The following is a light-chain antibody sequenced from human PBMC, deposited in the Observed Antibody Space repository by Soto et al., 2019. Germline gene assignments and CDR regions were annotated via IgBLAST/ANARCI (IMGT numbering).Light chain of an antibody. J-gene: IGLJ1*01. Sequence: QPVLTQPASVSGSPGRSITISCTGTSSDVGGYNYVSWYQQHPGKAPKLMIYEVSNRPSGVSNRFSGSKSGNTASLTISGIQAEDEADYYCSSYTSSSTYVFGTGTKVTVL. CDR1: SSDVGGYNY. CDR3: SSYTSSSTYV. CDR2: EVS. V-gene: IGLV2-14*01.